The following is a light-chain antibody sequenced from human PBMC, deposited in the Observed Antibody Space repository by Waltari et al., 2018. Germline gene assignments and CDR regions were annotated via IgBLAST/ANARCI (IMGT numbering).Light chain of an antibody. CDR3: QQRSNWPPAWT. Sequence: EIVLTQSPATLSLSPGERATLSCRASQSVSSYLAWYQQKPGQAPRLLIDDASNSATGIPARFSGSGSGTDFTLTISSLEPEDFAVYYCQQRSNWPPAWTFGQGTKVEIK. CDR2: DAS. V-gene: IGKV3-11*01. CDR1: QSVSSY. J-gene: IGKJ1*01.